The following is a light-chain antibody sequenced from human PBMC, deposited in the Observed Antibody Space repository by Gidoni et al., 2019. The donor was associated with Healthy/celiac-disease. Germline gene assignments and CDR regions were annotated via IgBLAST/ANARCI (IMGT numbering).Light chain of an antibody. CDR1: QSVLYSSNNKNY. Sequence: DIVMTQSPDSLPVSLGERATINCKSSQSVLYSSNNKNYLAWYQQKPGQPPKLLIYWASTRESGVPDRFSGSGSGTDFTLTISSLQAEDVAVYYCQQYYSTPPTFXGXTKVEIK. J-gene: IGKJ4*01. CDR2: WAS. V-gene: IGKV4-1*01. CDR3: QQYYSTPPT.